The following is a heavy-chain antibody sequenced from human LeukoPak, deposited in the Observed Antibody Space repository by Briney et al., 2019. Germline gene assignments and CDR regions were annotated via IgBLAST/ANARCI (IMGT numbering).Heavy chain of an antibody. D-gene: IGHD3-9*01. J-gene: IGHJ6*03. CDR1: GGSISSYY. V-gene: IGHV4-59*01. CDR3: ARFRRNYDILTGYYTSYYMDV. CDR2: IYYSGST. Sequence: SETLSLTCTVSGGSISSYYWSWIRQPPGKGLEWIGYIYYSGSTNYNPSLKSRVTISVDTSKNQFSLKLSSVPAADTAVYYCARFRRNYDILTGYYTSYYMDVWGKGTTVTVSS.